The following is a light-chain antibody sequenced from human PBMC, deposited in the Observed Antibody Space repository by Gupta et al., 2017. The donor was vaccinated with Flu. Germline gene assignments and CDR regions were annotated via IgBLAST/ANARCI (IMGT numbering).Light chain of an antibody. V-gene: IGKV1-39*01. J-gene: IGKJ4*01. CDR3: QQSYSNLLT. Sequence: DIQMTQFPPSLSASVGDRVTITCRASQRVFNYLNWYQQQPGKAPKFLIYAASSLQSGVPARCSGSGSGTDCTLTISDLQPEDAATYYWQQSYSNLLTFGEGTKVEIK. CDR1: QRVFNY. CDR2: AAS.